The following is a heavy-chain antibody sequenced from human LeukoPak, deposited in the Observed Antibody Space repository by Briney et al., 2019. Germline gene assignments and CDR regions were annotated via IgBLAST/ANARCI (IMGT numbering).Heavy chain of an antibody. V-gene: IGHV4-61*02. CDR3: ARVGLSTDRFGELLYPFDY. CDR2: VFTNGNA. Sequence: SETLSLTCTVSGGSISSGNYYWSWIRQPAGKGVEWIGRVFTNGNANYNPSLKSRVTISMDSSKNQFSLRLSSVTAADTAVYYCARVGLSTDRFGELLYPFDYWGQGTLVTVSS. J-gene: IGHJ4*02. D-gene: IGHD3-10*01. CDR1: GGSISSGNYY.